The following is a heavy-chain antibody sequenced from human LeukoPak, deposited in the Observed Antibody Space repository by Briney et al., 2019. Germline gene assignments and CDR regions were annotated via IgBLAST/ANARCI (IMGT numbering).Heavy chain of an antibody. D-gene: IGHD3-10*01. J-gene: IGHJ4*02. CDR2: ISNSGSSK. Sequence: ISGYYWSWVRQAPGKGLEWLSYISNSGSSKYYADSVRGRFTISRDNAKNSLYLQMNSLRAEDTAVYYCARARVPGELNYWGQGTLVTVSS. V-gene: IGHV3-48*03. CDR3: ARARVPGELNY. CDR1: ISGYY.